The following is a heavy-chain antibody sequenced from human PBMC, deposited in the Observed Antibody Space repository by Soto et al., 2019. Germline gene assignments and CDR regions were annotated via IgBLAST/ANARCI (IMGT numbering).Heavy chain of an antibody. CDR2: ISAYNGNT. D-gene: IGHD2-21*02. J-gene: IGHJ6*02. CDR1: GYTFTSYG. CDR3: ARVGEYCGGDCRIAIYGMDV. Sequence: ASVKVSCKASGYTFTSYGISWVRQAPGQGLEWMGWISAYNGNTNYAQKLQGRVTMTTDTSTSTAYMELRSLRSDDTAVYYCARVGEYCGGDCRIAIYGMDVWGQGTTVTVSS. V-gene: IGHV1-18*04.